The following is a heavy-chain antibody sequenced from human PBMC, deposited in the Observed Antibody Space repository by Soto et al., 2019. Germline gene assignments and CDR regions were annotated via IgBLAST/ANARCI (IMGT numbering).Heavy chain of an antibody. CDR1: GLTFSSYA. J-gene: IGHJ5*02. V-gene: IGHV3-23*01. CDR3: XXXXXXXXGVIHNGFDP. CDR2: ISGSGGST. Sequence: EVQLLESGGGLIQPGGSLRLSCAASGLTFSSYAMSWVRQAPGKGLEWVSAISGSGGSTYYADSVKGRFTISRDNSKXXXXXXXXXXXXXXXXXXXXXXXXXXXXGVIHNGFDPWGQGTLVTVSS. D-gene: IGHD3-10*01.